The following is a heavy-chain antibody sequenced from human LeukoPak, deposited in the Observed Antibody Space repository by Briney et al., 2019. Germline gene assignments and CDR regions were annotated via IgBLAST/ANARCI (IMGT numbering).Heavy chain of an antibody. Sequence: SETLSLTCAVYGGSFSGYYWSWIRQPPGKGLEWIGEINHSGSTNYNPSLKSRVTISVDTSKNQFSLKLSSVTAADTAVYYCARDHYYDSSTSWGQGTLVTVSS. CDR1: GGSFSGYY. D-gene: IGHD3-22*01. CDR2: INHSGST. J-gene: IGHJ4*02. CDR3: ARDHYYDSSTS. V-gene: IGHV4-34*01.